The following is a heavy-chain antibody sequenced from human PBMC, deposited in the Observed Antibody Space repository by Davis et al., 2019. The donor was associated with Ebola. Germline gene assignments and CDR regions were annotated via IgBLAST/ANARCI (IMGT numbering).Heavy chain of an antibody. V-gene: IGHV4-31*03. CDR2: ISYGGRT. D-gene: IGHD2-8*01. Sequence: MPSETLSLTCTVSGTSMSSGGYYWTWIRQHPGRGLEWIGYISYGGRTSYNPSLKSRITISEDTSKNQFSLKLSSVTAADTAVYYCARGRLYLGVWGKGTTVTVSS. CDR1: GTSMSSGGYY. CDR3: ARGRLYLGV. J-gene: IGHJ6*04.